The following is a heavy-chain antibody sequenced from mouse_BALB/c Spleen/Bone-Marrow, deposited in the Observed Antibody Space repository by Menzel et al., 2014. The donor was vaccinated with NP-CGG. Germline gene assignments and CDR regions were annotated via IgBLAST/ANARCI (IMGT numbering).Heavy chain of an antibody. J-gene: IGHJ3*01. CDR1: GYAFTSYN. Sequence: VQLKESGPELVKPGASVKASCKASGYAFTSYNMYWVKQSHGKSLEWIGHIDPYNGGTSYNQKFKGKATLTVDKSSRTAYMHLNSLTSEDSAVYYCAREEYGNGFAYWGQGTLVTVSA. CDR2: IDPYNGGT. D-gene: IGHD2-10*02. CDR3: AREEYGNGFAY. V-gene: IGHV1S135*01.